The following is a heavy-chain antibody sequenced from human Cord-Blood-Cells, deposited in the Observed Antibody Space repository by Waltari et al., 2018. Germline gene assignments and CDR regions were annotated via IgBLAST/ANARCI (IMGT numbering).Heavy chain of an antibody. CDR3: ARDLRLTGARLLDAFDI. Sequence: QVQLQQSGPGLVKPSQTLSLTCAISGDSVSSNSAAWNWIRQSPSRGLEWLGRTYYGSKWYNDDAVSVKSRITINPDTSKNQFSLQLNSVTPEDTAVYYCARDLRLTGARLLDAFDIWGQGTMVTVSS. CDR2: TYYGSKWYN. CDR1: GDSVSSNSAA. D-gene: IGHD7-27*01. J-gene: IGHJ3*02. V-gene: IGHV6-1*01.